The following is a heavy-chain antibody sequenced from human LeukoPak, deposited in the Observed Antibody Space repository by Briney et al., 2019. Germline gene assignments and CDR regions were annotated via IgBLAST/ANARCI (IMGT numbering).Heavy chain of an antibody. CDR3: ARDSTPLRFLEWLCFDY. D-gene: IGHD3-3*01. CDR2: IGAYNGNT. Sequence: ASVKVFCKAPGYTFTSYGISWLRQSPGQGLEWMGWIGAYNGNTNYAQKLQGRVTMTTDTSTSTAYMELRSLRSDDTAVYYCARDSTPLRFLEWLCFDYWGQGTLVTVSS. V-gene: IGHV1-18*01. J-gene: IGHJ4*02. CDR1: GYTFTSYG.